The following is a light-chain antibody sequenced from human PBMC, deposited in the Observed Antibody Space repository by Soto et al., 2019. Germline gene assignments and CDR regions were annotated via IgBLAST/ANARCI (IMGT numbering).Light chain of an antibody. CDR2: GAS. J-gene: IGKJ1*01. CDR3: QQYESSRT. Sequence: EIVLTQSPGTLSLTPGERATLSCRASQSVSSTFLAWYQQKPGQAPKVLIYGASTRATGIPDRFSGSGSGTDFTLTISRPEPEDFAMYYCQQYESSRTFGQGTKVELK. V-gene: IGKV3-20*01. CDR1: QSVSSTF.